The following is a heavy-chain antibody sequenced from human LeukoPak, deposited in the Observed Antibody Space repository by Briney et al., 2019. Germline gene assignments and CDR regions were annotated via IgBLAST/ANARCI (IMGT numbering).Heavy chain of an antibody. Sequence: GGSLRLSCAASGFTFSSYAMHGVRQAPGKGGEGVAVISYDGSNKYYADSVKGRFTISRDNSKNTLYLQMNSLRAEDTAVYYCARDVCSSTSCPRQFDYWGQGTLVTVSS. D-gene: IGHD2-2*01. CDR1: GFTFSSYA. V-gene: IGHV3-30*04. CDR2: ISYDGSNK. J-gene: IGHJ4*02. CDR3: ARDVCSSTSCPRQFDY.